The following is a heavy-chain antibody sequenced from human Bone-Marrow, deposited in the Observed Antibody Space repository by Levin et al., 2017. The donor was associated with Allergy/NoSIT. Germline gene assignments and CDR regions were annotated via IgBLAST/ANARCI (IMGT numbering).Heavy chain of an antibody. V-gene: IGHV4-38-2*02. Sequence: ASETLSLTCAVSGYSISSGYYWGWIRQPPGKGLEWIGSIYHSGSTYYNPSLKSRVTISVDTSKNQFSLKLSSVTAADTAVYYCARDLGITIFGVVTPWFDPWGQGTLVTVSS. CDR1: GYSISSGYY. D-gene: IGHD3-3*01. CDR3: ARDLGITIFGVVTPWFDP. CDR2: IYHSGST. J-gene: IGHJ5*02.